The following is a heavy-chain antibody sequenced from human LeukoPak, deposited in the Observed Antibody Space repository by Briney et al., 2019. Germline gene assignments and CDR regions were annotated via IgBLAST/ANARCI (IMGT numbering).Heavy chain of an antibody. D-gene: IGHD2-15*01. J-gene: IGHJ3*02. V-gene: IGHV4-4*07. CDR2: VYTSGNT. CDR3: VRGAHCISGSCFSYAFDI. CDR1: GDSISSYY. Sequence: PSETLSLTCSVSGDSISSYYWSWIRQPAGKGLEWIGRVYTSGNTNYNPSLKSRVTMSVDTSKNQFSLKLNSVTAADTAVYYCVRGAHCISGSCFSYAFDIWGQGPMVTVSS.